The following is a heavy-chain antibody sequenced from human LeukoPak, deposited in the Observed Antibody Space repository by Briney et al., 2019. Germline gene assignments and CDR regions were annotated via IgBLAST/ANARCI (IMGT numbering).Heavy chain of an antibody. CDR3: CIFSPVELHRDLDY. J-gene: IGHJ4*02. CDR1: GFTFSSHA. CDR2: ISGSGGTT. D-gene: IGHD1-7*01. Sequence: PGGSLRLSCAASGFTFSSHAMSWVRQAPGKGLEWVSVISGSGGTTHYPDSVKGRFTISRDNSNNTLYLQMNGLRAEDTAVYYCCIFSPVELHRDLDYWGQGTLVTVSS. V-gene: IGHV3-23*01.